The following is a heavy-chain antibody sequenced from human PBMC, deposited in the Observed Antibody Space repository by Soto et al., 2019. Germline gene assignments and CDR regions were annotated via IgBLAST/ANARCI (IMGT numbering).Heavy chain of an antibody. CDR2: IYYSGST. CDR1: GGSISSSY. V-gene: IGHV4-59*01. J-gene: IGHJ4*02. Sequence: SETLSLTCTVSGGSISSSYWIWIRQPPGKGLEWIGYIYYSGSTNYNPSLKSRVTISVDTSKNQFSLKLSSVTAADTAVYYCARTRHDYGAYPFYYFDYWGQGTLVTVSS. CDR3: ARTRHDYGAYPFYYFDY. D-gene: IGHD4-17*01.